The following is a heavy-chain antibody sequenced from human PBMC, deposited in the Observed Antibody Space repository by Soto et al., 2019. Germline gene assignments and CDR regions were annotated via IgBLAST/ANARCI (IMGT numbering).Heavy chain of an antibody. CDR3: ARGVSNSGAYYTGPSAYDI. J-gene: IGHJ3*02. CDR1: GGTFNGYG. CDR2: TVPVFDTS. D-gene: IGHD3-10*01. V-gene: IGHV1-69*06. Sequence: QVQLVQSGAVVKKPGSSVEVSCKDSGGTFNGYGISWVRQAPGQGLEWMGGTVPVFDTSKYAPRFQGRVTITADKTTSTAYMELSSVRSEDTAIYFCARGVSNSGAYYTGPSAYDIWGQGTLVIVSS.